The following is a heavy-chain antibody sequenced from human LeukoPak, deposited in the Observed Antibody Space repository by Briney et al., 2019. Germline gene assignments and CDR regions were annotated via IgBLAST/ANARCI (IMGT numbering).Heavy chain of an antibody. CDR1: GYTFTSYG. CDR2: ISAYNGNT. J-gene: IGHJ4*02. D-gene: IGHD3-10*01. V-gene: IGHV1-18*01. Sequence: GASVKVSCKASGYTFTSYGISWVRQAPGQGLEWMGWISAYNGNTNYAQKLQGRVTMTTDTSTSTAYMELRSLRSDDTAVYYCARELTYYYGSGSYYKGGFDYWGQGTLVTVSS. CDR3: ARELTYYYGSGSYYKGGFDY.